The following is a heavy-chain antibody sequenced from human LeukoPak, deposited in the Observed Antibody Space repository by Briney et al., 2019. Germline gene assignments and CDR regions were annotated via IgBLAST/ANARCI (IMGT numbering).Heavy chain of an antibody. J-gene: IGHJ4*02. D-gene: IGHD3-22*01. CDR2: INHSGST. CDR1: GYSISSGYY. Sequence: SETLSLTCTVSGYSISSGYYWGWIRQPPGKGLEWIGEINHSGSTNYNPSLKSRVTISVDTSKNQFSLKLSSVTAADTAVYYCARGRRYYYDSSPIGYWGQGTLVAVSS. CDR3: ARGRRYYYDSSPIGY. V-gene: IGHV4-38-2*02.